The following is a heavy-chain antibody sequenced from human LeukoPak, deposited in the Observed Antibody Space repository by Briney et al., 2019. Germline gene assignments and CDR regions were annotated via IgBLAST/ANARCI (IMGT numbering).Heavy chain of an antibody. D-gene: IGHD5-12*01. J-gene: IGHJ6*02. CDR3: ARDIVAERNYYYGMDV. V-gene: IGHV1-2*02. CDR2: INPNSGGT. CDR1: GYTFTGYY. Sequence: ASVRVSCKASGYTFTGYYMHWVRQAPGQGLEWMVWINPNSGGTYYAQKFQGRVTMTRDTSISTAYMELRTLRSDDTAVYYCARDIVAERNYYYGMDVWGQGTTVTVSS.